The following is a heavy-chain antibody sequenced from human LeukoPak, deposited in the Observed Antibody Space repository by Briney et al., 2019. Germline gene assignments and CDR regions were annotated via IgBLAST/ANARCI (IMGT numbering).Heavy chain of an antibody. Sequence: ASVKVSCKASGYTFTSYDINWVRPASGQGLEWMGWMNPNSGNTGYAQKFQGRVTITRNTSISTAYMELSSLRSEDTAVYYCARGITIFGVVSAFFDYWGQGTLVTVSS. J-gene: IGHJ4*02. CDR2: MNPNSGNT. CDR1: GYTFTSYD. D-gene: IGHD3-3*01. CDR3: ARGITIFGVVSAFFDY. V-gene: IGHV1-8*03.